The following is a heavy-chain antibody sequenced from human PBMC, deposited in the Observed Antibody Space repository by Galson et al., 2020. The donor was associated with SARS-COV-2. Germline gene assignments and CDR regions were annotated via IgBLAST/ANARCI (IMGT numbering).Heavy chain of an antibody. Sequence: SETLSLTCAVYGGSFSGYFCTWIRQPPAKGLEWIGDITHGGCSTFNPSLKSRVAISLDKSKGQFSLNVTSVTAADTAVYYCARGYGVRRFDLGGRGTLVTASS. CDR2: ITHGGCS. V-gene: IGHV4-34*01. D-gene: IGHD3-10*01. CDR3: ARGYGVRRFDL. J-gene: IGHJ2*01. CDR1: GGSFSGYF.